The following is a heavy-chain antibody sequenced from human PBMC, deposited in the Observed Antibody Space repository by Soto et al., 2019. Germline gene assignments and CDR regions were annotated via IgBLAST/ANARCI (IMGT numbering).Heavy chain of an antibody. CDR2: LYDVDGT. CDR1: GLTVSGKKY. Sequence: PVGSLRLSCAAFGLTVSGKKYVAWVRQAPGKGLEWISALYDVDGTYYADSVKGRFTTSSDSSKTTVYLQMNGLRPDDTAVYHCASWDEREHAYDVWGRGTTVTVSS. CDR3: ASWDEREHAYDV. J-gene: IGHJ3*01. D-gene: IGHD1-1*01. V-gene: IGHV3-53*01.